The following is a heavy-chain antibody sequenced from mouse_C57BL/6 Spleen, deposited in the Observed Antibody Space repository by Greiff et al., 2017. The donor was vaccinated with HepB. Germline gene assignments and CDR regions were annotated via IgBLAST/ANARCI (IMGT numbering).Heavy chain of an antibody. CDR2: IYPGDGDT. CDR3: ARDYGSSGGYYFDY. J-gene: IGHJ2*01. CDR1: GYAFSSSW. V-gene: IGHV1-82*01. D-gene: IGHD1-1*01. Sequence: QVQLKESGPELVKPGASVKISCKASGYAFSSSWMNWVKQRPGKGLEWIGRIYPGDGDTNYNGKFKGKATLTADKSSSTAYMQLSSLTSEDSAVYFCARDYGSSGGYYFDYWGQGTTLTVSS.